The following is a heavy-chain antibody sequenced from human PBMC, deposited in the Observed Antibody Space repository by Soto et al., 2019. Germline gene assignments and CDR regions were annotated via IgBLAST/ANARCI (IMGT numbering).Heavy chain of an antibody. D-gene: IGHD6-19*01. CDR2: IKQDGSEK. V-gene: IGHV3-7*03. CDR1: GFTFSSYW. J-gene: IGHJ6*02. CDR3: ARGSYSSGWYRRNYYYGMDV. Sequence: GGSMRLSCAASGFTFSSYWMSWVRQDPGEGLEWVANIKQDGSEKYYVDSVKGRFTISRDNAKNSLYLQMNSLRAEDTAVYYCARGSYSSGWYRRNYYYGMDVWGQGTTVTVSS.